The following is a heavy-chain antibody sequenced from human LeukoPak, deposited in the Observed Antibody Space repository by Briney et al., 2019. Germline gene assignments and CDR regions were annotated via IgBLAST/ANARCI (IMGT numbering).Heavy chain of an antibody. CDR3: ARGDYYDSSGYPDY. Sequence: PGGSLRLSCAASGFTFSSYGMHWVRQAPGKGLEWVAVIWYDGSNKYYADSVKGRFTISRDNSKNTLYLQMNSLRAEDTAVYYCARGDYYDSSGYPDYWGQGTLVTVSS. D-gene: IGHD3-22*01. J-gene: IGHJ4*02. V-gene: IGHV3-33*01. CDR1: GFTFSSYG. CDR2: IWYDGSNK.